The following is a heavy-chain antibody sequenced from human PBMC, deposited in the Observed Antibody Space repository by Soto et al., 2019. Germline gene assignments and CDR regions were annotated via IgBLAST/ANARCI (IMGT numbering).Heavy chain of an antibody. CDR1: GFTFSSYT. CDR3: ATLGIFMTTVTT. V-gene: IGHV3-23*01. Sequence: QPGGSLRLSCAASGFTFSSYTMSWVRQAPGKGLEWVSAISGSGGSTYYADSVKGRFTISRDNSKNTLYLQMNSLRAEDTAVYYCATLGIFMTTVTTRGQRTLVTVSS. CDR2: ISGSGGST. J-gene: IGHJ4*02. D-gene: IGHD4-4*01.